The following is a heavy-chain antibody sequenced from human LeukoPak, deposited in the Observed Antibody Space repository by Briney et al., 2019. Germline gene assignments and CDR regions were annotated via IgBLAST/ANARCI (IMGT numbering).Heavy chain of an antibody. CDR1: GGTFSSYA. J-gene: IGHJ6*02. Sequence: SVKVSCKASGGTFSSYAISWVRQAPGQGLEWMGRIIPILGIANYAQKFQGRVTITADKSTSTAYMELSSLRSEDTAVYYCARDVGRGDGMDVWGLGTTVTVSS. CDR3: ARDVGRGDGMDV. CDR2: IIPILGIA. V-gene: IGHV1-69*04.